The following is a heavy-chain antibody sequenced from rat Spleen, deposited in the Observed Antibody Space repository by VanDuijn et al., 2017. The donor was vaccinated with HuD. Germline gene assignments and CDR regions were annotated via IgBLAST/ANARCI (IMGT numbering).Heavy chain of an antibody. V-gene: IGHV2-1*01. CDR3: ARSYGGYTSNWFPY. J-gene: IGHJ3*01. CDR1: GFSLISNT. CDR2: IWGYGST. Sequence: QVQLKESGPGLVQPSQTLSLTCTVSGFSLISNTIHWVRQPPGKGLEWMGGIWGYGSTYYNSLVRSRLSISRDTSKNQVFLKMNSLQTDDTVIYFCARSYGGYTSNWFPYWGQGTLVTVSS. D-gene: IGHD1-11*01.